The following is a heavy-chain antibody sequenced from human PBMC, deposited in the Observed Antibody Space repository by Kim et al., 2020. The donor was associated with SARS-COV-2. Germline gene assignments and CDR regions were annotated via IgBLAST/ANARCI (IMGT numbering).Heavy chain of an antibody. CDR1: GITVGDYI. Sequence: GGSLRLSCRASGITVGDYIMTWVRQAPGKGLEWVGYIGNRYYGGTTKYAASVKGRITISRDDSKNIAYLQMNSLRAEDTAVYYCSARSGWYNYYDYWGQGTLVTVSS. CDR2: IGNRYYGGTT. V-gene: IGHV3-49*04. D-gene: IGHD6-19*01. J-gene: IGHJ4*02. CDR3: SARSGWYNYYDY.